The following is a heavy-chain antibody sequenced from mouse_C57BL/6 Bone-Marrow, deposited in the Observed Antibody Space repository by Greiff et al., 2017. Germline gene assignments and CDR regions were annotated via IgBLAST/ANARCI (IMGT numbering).Heavy chain of an antibody. V-gene: IGHV1-81*01. CDR3: ALYYYGSSWDY. J-gene: IGHJ2*01. CDR2: IYPRSGNT. CDR1: GYTFTSYG. Sequence: QVQLKESGAELARPGASVKLSCKASGYTFTSYGISWVKQRTGQGLEWIGEIYPRSGNTYYNEKFKGKATLTADKSSSTAYMELRSLTSEDSAVYFCALYYYGSSWDYWGQGTTLTVSS. D-gene: IGHD1-1*01.